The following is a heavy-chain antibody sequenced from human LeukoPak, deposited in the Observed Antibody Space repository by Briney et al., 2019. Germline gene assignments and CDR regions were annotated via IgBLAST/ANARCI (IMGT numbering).Heavy chain of an antibody. CDR1: GFTVSSNY. J-gene: IGHJ4*02. V-gene: IGHV3-23*01. D-gene: IGHD6-19*01. CDR2: ISGSGGST. CDR3: ARVGLVPDY. Sequence: GGSLRLSCAASGFTVSSNYMSWVRQAPGKGLEWVSAISGSGGSTYYADSVKGRFTISRDNSKNSLYLQMNSLRAEDTAVYYCARVGLVPDYWGQGTLVTVSS.